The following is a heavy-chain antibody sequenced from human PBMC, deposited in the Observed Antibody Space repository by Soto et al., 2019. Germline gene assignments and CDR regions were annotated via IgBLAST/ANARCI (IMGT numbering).Heavy chain of an antibody. CDR3: AIAARPHYYYYYGMDV. Sequence: SETLSLTCTVSGGSISSSSYYWGWIRQPPGKGLEWTGSIYYSGSTYYNPSLKSRVTISVDTSKNQFSLKLSSVTAADTAVYYCAIAARPHYYYYYGMDVWGQGTTVTVSS. J-gene: IGHJ6*02. CDR2: IYYSGST. V-gene: IGHV4-39*01. CDR1: GGSISSSSYY. D-gene: IGHD6-6*01.